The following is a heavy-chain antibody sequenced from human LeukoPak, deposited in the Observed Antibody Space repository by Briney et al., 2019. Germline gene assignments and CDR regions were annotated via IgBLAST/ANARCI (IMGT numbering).Heavy chain of an antibody. D-gene: IGHD1-26*01. CDR1: GFTFSSYS. V-gene: IGHV3-21*04. J-gene: IGHJ4*02. Sequence: NSGGSLRLSCAASGFTFSSYSMNWVRQAPGKGLEWVSSISSSSSYIYYADSVKGRFTISRDNSKNTLYLQMNSLRAEDTAVYYCAKAGPIVGATRPLDYWGQGTLVTVSS. CDR2: ISSSSSYI. CDR3: AKAGPIVGATRPLDY.